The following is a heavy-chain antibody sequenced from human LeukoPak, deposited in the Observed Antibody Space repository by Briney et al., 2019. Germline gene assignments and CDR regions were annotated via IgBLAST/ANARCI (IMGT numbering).Heavy chain of an antibody. J-gene: IGHJ4*02. CDR2: IVPILGIA. CDR1: GGTFFSYA. Sequence: GASVNVSCKASGGTFFSYATSWVRQAPGQGLEWMGRIVPILGIANYAQKFQGRVTITADKSTSTAYMELSSLRSEDTAVYYCASDYYDSSGYYSRGFDYWGQGTLVTVSS. D-gene: IGHD3-22*01. V-gene: IGHV1-69*04. CDR3: ASDYYDSSGYYSRGFDY.